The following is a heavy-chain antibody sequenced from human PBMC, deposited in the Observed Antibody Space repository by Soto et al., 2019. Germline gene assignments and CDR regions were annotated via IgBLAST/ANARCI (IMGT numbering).Heavy chain of an antibody. Sequence: GGSLKISCKGSGYSFTSYWIGWVRQMPGKGLEWMGIIYPGDSDTRYSPSFQGQVTISADKSISTAYLQWSRLKASDPAMYYCARLIGSSSSRGVGYYYYGMDVWGQGTTVTVSS. CDR3: ARLIGSSSSRGVGYYYYGMDV. V-gene: IGHV5-51*01. J-gene: IGHJ6*02. CDR1: GYSFTSYW. CDR2: IYPGDSDT. D-gene: IGHD6-6*01.